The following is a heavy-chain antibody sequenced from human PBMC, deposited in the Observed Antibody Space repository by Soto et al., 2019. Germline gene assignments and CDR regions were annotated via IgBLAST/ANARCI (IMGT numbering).Heavy chain of an antibody. CDR3: ARRMGRVRSGSYYTGDAVGNNWFDP. J-gene: IGHJ5*02. CDR1: GGTFSSYA. CDR2: IIPFSGTV. Sequence: GASVKVSCKASGGTFSSYAISWVRQAPGQGLEWMGGIIPFSGTVTYTQRVQGRRTLTADEPTKTAYMELSSLRSEDTAVYYCARRMGRVRSGSYYTGDAVGNNWFDPWGQGTLVTVSS. D-gene: IGHD3-10*01. V-gene: IGHV1-69*13.